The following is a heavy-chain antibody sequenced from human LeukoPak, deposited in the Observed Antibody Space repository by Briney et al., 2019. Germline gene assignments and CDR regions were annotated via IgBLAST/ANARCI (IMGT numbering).Heavy chain of an antibody. J-gene: IGHJ3*02. D-gene: IGHD4-17*01. Sequence: PGGSLRLSCAASGFTVSSNYMSWVRQAPGKGLEWVSVIYSGGSTYYADSVKGRFTISRDNSKNTLYLQMNSLRAEDTAVYYCARAKMTTVTTDAFDIWGQGTMVTVSS. CDR3: ARAKMTTVTTDAFDI. CDR1: GFTVSSNY. V-gene: IGHV3-66*01. CDR2: IYSGGST.